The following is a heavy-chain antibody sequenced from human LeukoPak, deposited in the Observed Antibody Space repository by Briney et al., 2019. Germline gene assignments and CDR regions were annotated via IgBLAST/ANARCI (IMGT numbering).Heavy chain of an antibody. D-gene: IGHD6-19*01. CDR2: INHSGST. J-gene: IGHJ4*02. CDR3: ARGLGIAVAGEAP. V-gene: IGHV4-4*02. CDR1: GGSIGSSNW. Sequence: SGTLSLTCAVSGGSIGSSNWWSWVRQPPGKGLEWIGEINHSGSTNYNPSLKSRVTISVDTSKNQFSLKLSSVTAADTAVYYCARGLGIAVAGEAPWGQGTLVTVSS.